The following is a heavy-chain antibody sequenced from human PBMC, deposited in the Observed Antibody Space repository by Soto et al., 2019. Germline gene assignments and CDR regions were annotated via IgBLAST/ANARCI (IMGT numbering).Heavy chain of an antibody. CDR2: ISSSSIYI. J-gene: IGHJ3*02. D-gene: IGHD6-19*01. CDR1: GFTFGSYS. Sequence: GGSLRLSCAASGFTFGSYSMNWVRKAPGKGLGWVSSISSSSIYIYYADSVKGRFTISRDNAKNSLYLQMNSLRAEDTAVYYCAKAVAGTIDAFDIWGQGTMVTVSS. V-gene: IGHV3-21*04. CDR3: AKAVAGTIDAFDI.